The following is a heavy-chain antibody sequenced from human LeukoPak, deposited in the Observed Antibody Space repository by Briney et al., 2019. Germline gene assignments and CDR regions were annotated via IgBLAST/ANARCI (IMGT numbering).Heavy chain of an antibody. Sequence: GGSLRLSCAASGFRFSNYNMNWVRQAPGQGLEWVSSIGSSSSNYIYYADSVKGRFTISRDNAKNLMFLQMNTLRADDTAVYYCARAIAVAGEDDYWGQGTLVTVSS. D-gene: IGHD6-19*01. CDR1: GFRFSNYN. J-gene: IGHJ4*02. V-gene: IGHV3-21*01. CDR3: ARAIAVAGEDDY. CDR2: IGSSSSNYI.